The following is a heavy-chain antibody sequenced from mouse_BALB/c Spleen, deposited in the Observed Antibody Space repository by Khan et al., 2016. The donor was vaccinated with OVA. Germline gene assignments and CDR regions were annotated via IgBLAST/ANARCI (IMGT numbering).Heavy chain of an antibody. Sequence: VQLLESGPGLVAPSQSLSITCTVSGFSLTSYGVHWVRQPPGKGLEWLGVIRAGGSTNYNSALMARLCIRNDNSKSKVVLKMNRLQTDDTAMYYCARLEDIWGQGTTLTVSS. CDR2: IRAGGST. V-gene: IGHV2-9*02. CDR1: GFSLTSYG. D-gene: IGHD1-3*01. J-gene: IGHJ2*01. CDR3: ARLEDI.